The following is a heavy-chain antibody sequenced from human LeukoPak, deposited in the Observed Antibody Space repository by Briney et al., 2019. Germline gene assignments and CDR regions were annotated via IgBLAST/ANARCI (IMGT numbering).Heavy chain of an antibody. CDR2: INAGNGNT. CDR3: ARGPRIYSSSWQGYFQH. V-gene: IGHV1-3*01. CDR1: GYTFTSYA. D-gene: IGHD6-13*01. Sequence: GASVKVSCKASGYTFTSYAMHWVRQAPGQRLEWMGWINAGNGNTKYSQKFQGRVTITRDTSASTAYMELSSLRSEDTAVYYCARGPRIYSSSWQGYFQHWGRGTLVTVSS. J-gene: IGHJ1*01.